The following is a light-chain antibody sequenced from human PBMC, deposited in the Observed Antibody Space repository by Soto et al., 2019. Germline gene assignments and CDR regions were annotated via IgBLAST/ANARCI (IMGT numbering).Light chain of an antibody. J-gene: IGKJ1*01. CDR2: GAS. CDR3: QQYNNLPRT. Sequence: EIVMTQSPDTLSVSPGERATLSCRASQSVNSNLAWYQQKLGQAPRLLIYGASTRATDIPPRFSGSGSGTEFTLTISSLQSEDFAIYYCQQYNNLPRTFGQGAKVDIK. V-gene: IGKV3-15*01. CDR1: QSVNSN.